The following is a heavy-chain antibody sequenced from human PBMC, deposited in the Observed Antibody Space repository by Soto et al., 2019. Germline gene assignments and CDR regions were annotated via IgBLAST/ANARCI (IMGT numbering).Heavy chain of an antibody. Sequence: QVQLVESGGGVVQPGRSLRLSCAASGFTFSSYAMHWVRQAPGKGLEWVAVISYDGRNKYYADSVKGRFTISRDNSKNTLYLQMNSLRAEDTAVYYCASRDQEESSGWYPFDYWGQGTLVTVSS. CDR2: ISYDGRNK. CDR1: GFTFSSYA. V-gene: IGHV3-30*04. CDR3: ASRDQEESSGWYPFDY. D-gene: IGHD6-19*01. J-gene: IGHJ4*02.